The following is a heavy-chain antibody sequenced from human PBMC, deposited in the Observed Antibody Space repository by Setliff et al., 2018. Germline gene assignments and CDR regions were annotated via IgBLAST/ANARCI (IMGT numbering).Heavy chain of an antibody. Sequence: ESLKISCKGSGYSFTSYWIGWVRQMPGKGLEWMGITYPGDSDTRYSPSFQGQVTISADKSISTAYLQWSSLKASDTAMYYCARALYPSSFIGHNWFDPWGQGTLVTVSS. CDR1: GYSFTSYW. D-gene: IGHD2-2*01. CDR2: TYPGDSDT. CDR3: ARALYPSSFIGHNWFDP. J-gene: IGHJ5*02. V-gene: IGHV5-51*01.